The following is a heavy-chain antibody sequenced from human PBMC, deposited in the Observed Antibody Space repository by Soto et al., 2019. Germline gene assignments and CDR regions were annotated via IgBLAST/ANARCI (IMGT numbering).Heavy chain of an antibody. J-gene: IGHJ6*02. CDR2: IFSNDEK. D-gene: IGHD7-27*01. Sequence: GSGPTLVNPTETLTLTCTVSGFSLSNARMGVSWIRQPPGKALEWLAHIFSNDEKSYSTSLKSRLTISKDTSKSQVVLTMTNMDPVDTATYYCARIPTLTPYYGMDVWGQGTTVTAP. CDR1: GFSLSNARMG. CDR3: ARIPTLTPYYGMDV. V-gene: IGHV2-26*01.